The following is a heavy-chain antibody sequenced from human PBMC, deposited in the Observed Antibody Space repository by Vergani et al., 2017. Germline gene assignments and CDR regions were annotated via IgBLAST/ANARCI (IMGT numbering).Heavy chain of an antibody. CDR3: AGPQGTSAYYYGGFDY. J-gene: IGHJ4*02. CDR2: ISSDGGST. Sequence: VQLVESGGGSAQPGESLRLSCVASGFTFTAHGLNWVRQAPGKGLEWVSVISSDGGSTYYADSVKGRFTISRDNSKNTLSLQMNSLTAEDTAIYYCAGPQGTSAYYYGGFDYWGQGILVTVSS. V-gene: IGHV3-23*04. CDR1: GFTFTAHG. D-gene: IGHD3-22*01.